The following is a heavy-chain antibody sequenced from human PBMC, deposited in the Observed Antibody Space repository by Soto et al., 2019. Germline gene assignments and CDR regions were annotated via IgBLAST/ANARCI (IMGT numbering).Heavy chain of an antibody. Sequence: SVKVSCKASGGTFSSYAISWVRQAPGQGLEWMGGIIPIFGTANYAQKFQGRVTITADESTSTAYMELSSLRSEDTAVYYCARDSGVYDILTGFDYWGQGTLVTVSS. CDR2: IIPIFGTA. V-gene: IGHV1-69*13. CDR3: ARDSGVYDILTGFDY. J-gene: IGHJ4*02. D-gene: IGHD3-9*01. CDR1: GGTFSSYA.